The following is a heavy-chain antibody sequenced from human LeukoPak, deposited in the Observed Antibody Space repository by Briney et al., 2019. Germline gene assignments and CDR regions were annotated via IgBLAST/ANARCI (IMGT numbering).Heavy chain of an antibody. CDR2: ISAYNGNT. CDR1: GYTFTSYG. D-gene: IGHD2-2*02. V-gene: IGHV1-18*01. CDR3: ARGSYQLLYTGFDY. Sequence: GASVKVSCKASGYTFTSYGISWVRQSPGQGLEWMGWISAYNGNTNYAQKLQGRVTMTTDTSASTAYMELSSLRSEDTAVYYCARGSYQLLYTGFDYWGQGTLVTVSS. J-gene: IGHJ4*02.